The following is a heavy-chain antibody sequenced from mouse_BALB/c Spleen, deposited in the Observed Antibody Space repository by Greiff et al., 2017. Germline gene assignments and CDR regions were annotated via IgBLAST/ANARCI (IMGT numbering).Heavy chain of an antibody. CDR1: GDSITSGY. D-gene: IGHD1-1*01. CDR3: ARWYGSSYNWYFDV. CDR2: ISYSGST. J-gene: IGHJ1*01. Sequence: EVKLVESGPSLVKPSQTLSLTCSVTGDSITSGYWNWIRKFPGNKLEYMGYISYSGSTYYNPSLKSRISITRDTSKNQYYLQLNSVTTEDTATYYCARWYGSSYNWYFDVWGAGTTVTVSS. V-gene: IGHV3-8*02.